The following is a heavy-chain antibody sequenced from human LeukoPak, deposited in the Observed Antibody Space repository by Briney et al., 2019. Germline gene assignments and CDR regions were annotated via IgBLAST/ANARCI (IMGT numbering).Heavy chain of an antibody. CDR2: INHSGST. Sequence: SETLSLTCAVYGGSFSGYYWSWIRQPPGKGLEWIGEINHSGSTNYNPSLKSRVTISVDASKNQFSLKLSSVTAADTAVYYCARRILYPQAKHDWFDPWGQGTLVTVSS. CDR1: GGSFSGYY. D-gene: IGHD2-15*01. J-gene: IGHJ5*02. V-gene: IGHV4-34*01. CDR3: ARRILYPQAKHDWFDP.